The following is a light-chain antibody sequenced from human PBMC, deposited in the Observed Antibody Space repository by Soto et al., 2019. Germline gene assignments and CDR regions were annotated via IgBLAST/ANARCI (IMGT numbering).Light chain of an antibody. J-gene: IGKJ4*01. CDR1: QSVGTNY. CDR2: GAS. CDR3: QQCGSSPLT. V-gene: IGKV3-20*01. Sequence: EIVLTQSPGTLSLSPGERATLSYRASQSVGTNYLAWYQQKPGQAPRLLIYGASSRATGIPDRFSVSGFGTDFTLTVSRLEPEDFAVFYCQQCGSSPLTFGGGTKVEIK.